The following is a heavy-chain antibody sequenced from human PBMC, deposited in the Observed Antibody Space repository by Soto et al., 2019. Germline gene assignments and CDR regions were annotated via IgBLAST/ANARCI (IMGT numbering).Heavy chain of an antibody. J-gene: IGHJ3*02. D-gene: IGHD2-15*01. CDR3: ARGRLRSCSGRSCERAVFDI. V-gene: IGHV4-34*01. Sequence: QVQLQQWGAGLLKPSETLSLTCAVYGGSFSGYYWNWIRQPPGKGLEWIGDLNLGGSTNYNASLKGRVSISVDTAKNQFSLKLSSVTAADTAVYYCARGRLRSCSGRSCERAVFDIWGQGTMATVS. CDR2: LNLGGST. CDR1: GGSFSGYY.